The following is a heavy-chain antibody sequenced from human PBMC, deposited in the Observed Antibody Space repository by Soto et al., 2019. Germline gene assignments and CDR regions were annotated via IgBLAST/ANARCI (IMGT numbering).Heavy chain of an antibody. D-gene: IGHD2-21*01. Sequence: PGGSLRLSCAASGFTVSSNYMSWVRQAPGKGLEWVSVIYSGGSTYYADSVKGRFTISRDNSKNTLYLQMNSLRAEDTAVYYCARDRVGGGEPYYYYGMDVWGQGTTVTVSS. CDR2: IYSGGST. CDR3: ARDRVGGGEPYYYYGMDV. CDR1: GFTVSSNY. V-gene: IGHV3-53*01. J-gene: IGHJ6*02.